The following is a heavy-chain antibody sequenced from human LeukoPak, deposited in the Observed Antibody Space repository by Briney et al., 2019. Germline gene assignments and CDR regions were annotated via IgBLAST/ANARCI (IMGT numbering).Heavy chain of an antibody. CDR2: ISYDRSNK. V-gene: IGHV3-30*18. CDR3: AKVPYGDNSYGMDV. CDR1: GFTFSSYG. Sequence: PGRSLRLSCAASGFTFSSYGMHWVRQAPGKGLEWVAVISYDRSNKYYADSVKGRFTISRDNSKNTLYLQMNSLRAEDTAVYYCAKVPYGDNSYGMDVWGQGTTVTVSS. D-gene: IGHD4-17*01. J-gene: IGHJ6*02.